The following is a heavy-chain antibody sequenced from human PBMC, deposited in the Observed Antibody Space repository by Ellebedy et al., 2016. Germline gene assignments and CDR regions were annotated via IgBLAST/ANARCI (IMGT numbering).Heavy chain of an antibody. J-gene: IGHJ4*02. V-gene: IGHV3-73*01. D-gene: IGHD6-19*01. Sequence: GESLKISCAASGFIFSGSAIHRVRQASGKGLEWVGRIRDKANNYATAYAASVKGRFTISRDDSKNTAYLQMNSLKTEDTAVYYCTRVGAVAGTIDYWGQGTLVTVSS. CDR2: IRDKANNYAT. CDR3: TRVGAVAGTIDY. CDR1: GFIFSGSA.